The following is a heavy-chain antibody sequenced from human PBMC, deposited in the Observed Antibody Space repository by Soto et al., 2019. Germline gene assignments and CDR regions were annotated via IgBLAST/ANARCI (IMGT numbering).Heavy chain of an antibody. CDR2: TYYRSKWST. CDR3: ARNTGLGPIPFDY. J-gene: IGHJ4*02. Sequence: PSQTLSLTCAISGDSVSSKSAAWNWIRQSPSRGLEWLGRTYYRSKWSTDYAVSVKSRITINSDTSKNQFSLQLNSVTPEDTAVYYCARNTGLGPIPFDYWGKGTPGTVAS. CDR1: GDSVSSKSAA. V-gene: IGHV6-1*01.